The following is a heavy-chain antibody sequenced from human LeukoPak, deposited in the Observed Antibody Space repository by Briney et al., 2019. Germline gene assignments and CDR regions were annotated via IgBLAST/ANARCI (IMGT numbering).Heavy chain of an antibody. V-gene: IGHV3-23*01. CDR3: AKVYRFGYDE. CDR2: IGASGGST. D-gene: IGHD5-12*01. CDR1: GFTFSSYV. J-gene: IGHJ4*02. Sequence: GGSLRLSCAASGFTFSSYVVNWVRQAPGKGLEWVSGIGASGGSTYYADSVKGRFTISRDNSKNTLYLQMNSLRAEDTAVYYCAKVYRFGYDEWGQGTLVTVSS.